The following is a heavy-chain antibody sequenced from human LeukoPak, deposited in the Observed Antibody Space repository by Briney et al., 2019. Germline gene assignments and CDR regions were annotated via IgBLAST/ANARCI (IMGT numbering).Heavy chain of an antibody. CDR1: GGSIGSSSYY. D-gene: IGHD3-16*02. CDR3: ARGSGYYDYVWGSYRHYYFGY. CDR2: IYYSGST. V-gene: IGHV4-39*01. Sequence: SETLSLTCTVSGGSIGSSSYYWGWIRQPPGKGLEWIGSIYYSGSTYYNPSLKSRVTISVDTSKNQFSLKLSSVTAADTAVYYCARGSGYYDYVWGSYRHYYFGYWGQGALVTVSS. J-gene: IGHJ4*02.